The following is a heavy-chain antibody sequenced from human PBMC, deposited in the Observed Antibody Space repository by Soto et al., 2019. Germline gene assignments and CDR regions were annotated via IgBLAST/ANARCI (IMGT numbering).Heavy chain of an antibody. CDR3: AKGNSWSPALVLDI. CDR1: GFNFRSYA. J-gene: IGHJ3*02. V-gene: IGHV3-23*01. D-gene: IGHD1-7*01. Sequence: GGSLRLSCAASGFNFRSYAMNWVRQAPGKGLEWVSAISGSAGSTYYADSVKGRFTISRDTSKNTLYLQMNSLRAEDTAVYYCAKGNSWSPALVLDIWGQGTMVTVSS. CDR2: ISGSAGST.